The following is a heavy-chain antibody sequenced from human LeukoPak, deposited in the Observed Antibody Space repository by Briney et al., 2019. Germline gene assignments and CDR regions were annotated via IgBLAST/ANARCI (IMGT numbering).Heavy chain of an antibody. CDR3: ARDSPAGYIRGQEHYYYYIDV. V-gene: IGHV4-59*12. J-gene: IGHJ6*03. CDR1: GGSITSYY. Sequence: SETLSLTCTVSGGSITSYYWSWIRQPPGKGLEWIGHIYHSESTNYNPSLKSRVTISIDTSKNQFSLKLTPVTAADTAVYYCARDSPAGYIRGQEHYYYYIDVWGKGTTVTVSS. CDR2: IYHSEST. D-gene: IGHD5-18*01.